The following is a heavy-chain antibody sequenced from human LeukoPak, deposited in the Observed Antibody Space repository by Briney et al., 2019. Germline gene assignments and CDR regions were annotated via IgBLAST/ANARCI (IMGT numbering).Heavy chain of an antibody. CDR1: GGTFSSYA. J-gene: IGHJ5*02. D-gene: IGHD3-22*01. CDR2: IIPIFGTA. Sequence: SVKVPCKASGGTFSSYAISWVRQAPGQGLEWMGGIIPIFGTANYAQKFQGRVTITTDESTSTAYMELSSLRSEDTAVYYCATLDDYYDSSGYGWFDPWGQGTLVTVSS. CDR3: ATLDDYYDSSGYGWFDP. V-gene: IGHV1-69*05.